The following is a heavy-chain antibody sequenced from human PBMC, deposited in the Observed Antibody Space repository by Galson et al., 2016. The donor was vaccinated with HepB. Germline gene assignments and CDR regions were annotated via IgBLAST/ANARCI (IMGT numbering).Heavy chain of an antibody. CDR3: AKDSLKTTAHSTAVEPAAILYYGMDV. CDR1: GFTFSSYA. D-gene: IGHD2-2*01. CDR2: ISGSGGST. V-gene: IGHV3-23*01. J-gene: IGHJ6*04. Sequence: SLRLSCAASGFTFSSYAMSWVRQAPGKGLEWVSVISGSGGSTYFADSVKGRFTISRDNSKNTLYVQMNSLRAEDTAVYYCAKDSLKTTAHSTAVEPAAILYYGMDVWGKGTTVTVSS.